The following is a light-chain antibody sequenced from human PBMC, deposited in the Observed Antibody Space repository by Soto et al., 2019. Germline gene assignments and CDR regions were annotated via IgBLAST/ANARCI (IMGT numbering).Light chain of an antibody. V-gene: IGKV1-6*01. CDR3: LQDNNYPWT. CDR1: QAIRND. CDR2: GAS. Sequence: AIQMTQSPSSLSASVGDRVTISCRASQAIRNDLGWYQQKPGKAPNLLIYGASSLESGVPSRFSGSGSGTDFPLTLSSLQPVDFATYYCLQDNNYPWTFGQGTKVEI. J-gene: IGKJ1*01.